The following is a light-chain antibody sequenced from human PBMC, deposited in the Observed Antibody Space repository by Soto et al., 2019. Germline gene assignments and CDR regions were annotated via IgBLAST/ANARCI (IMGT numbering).Light chain of an antibody. V-gene: IGLV2-8*01. CDR2: EVS. CDR1: SSDVGGYNY. CDR3: SSYAGSNRVV. J-gene: IGLJ2*01. Sequence: QSALTQPPSASGSPGQSVTISCTGTSSDVGGYNYVSWYQHHPGKAPKLMISEVSKPPSGVPDRFSGSKSGNTASLTVSGLQAEDEAHYYCSSYAGSNRVVFGGGTKLTVL.